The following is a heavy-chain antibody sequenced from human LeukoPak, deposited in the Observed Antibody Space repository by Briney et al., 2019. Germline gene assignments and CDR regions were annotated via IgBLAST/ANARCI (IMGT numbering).Heavy chain of an antibody. J-gene: IGHJ4*02. D-gene: IGHD2-8*01. CDR1: GFTFSSYS. CDR2: ISSSSSTI. V-gene: IGHV3-48*01. Sequence: GGSLGLSCAASGFTFSSYSMNWVRQAPGKGLEWVSYISSSSSTIYYADSVKGRFTISRDNAKNSLYLQMNSLRAEDTAVYYCARSLTKGYCTNGVCRTYYFDYWGQGTLVTVSS. CDR3: ARSLTKGYCTNGVCRTYYFDY.